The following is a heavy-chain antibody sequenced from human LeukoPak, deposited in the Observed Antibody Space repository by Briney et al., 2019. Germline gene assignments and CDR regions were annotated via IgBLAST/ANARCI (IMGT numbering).Heavy chain of an antibody. CDR3: AKERDTAMVTIDY. J-gene: IGHJ4*02. V-gene: IGHV3-30*02. CDR1: GFTFSSYG. CDR2: IRYDGSNK. D-gene: IGHD5-18*01. Sequence: QAGGSLRLSCAASGFTFSSYGMHWVRQAPGKGLEWVAFIRYDGSNKYYADSVKGRFTISRDNSKNTLYLQMNSPRAEDTAVYYCAKERDTAMVTIDYWGQGTLVTVSS.